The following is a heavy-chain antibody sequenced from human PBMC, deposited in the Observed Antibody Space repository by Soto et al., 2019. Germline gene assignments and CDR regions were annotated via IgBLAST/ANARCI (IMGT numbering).Heavy chain of an antibody. J-gene: IGHJ4*02. Sequence: VGSLRLSCVAPDFSFTHHAMTWVRLPPGKGLQWVAALSHDGGNIYYRDSVRGRFTIPRDNSKNTLYLQMHSLKAEDTAVYFCAKQMGTWVDTATDFWGQGTQVTVSS. CDR1: DFSFTHHA. D-gene: IGHD1-1*01. CDR3: AKQMGTWVDTATDF. V-gene: IGHV3-23*01. CDR2: LSHDGGNI.